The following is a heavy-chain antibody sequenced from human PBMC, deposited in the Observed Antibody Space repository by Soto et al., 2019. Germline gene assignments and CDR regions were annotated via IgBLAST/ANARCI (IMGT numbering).Heavy chain of an antibody. Sequence: VKVSCKASGYTFTSYDINWVRQATGQGLEWMGWMNPNSGNTGYAQKFQGRVTMTRNTSISTAYMELSSLRSEDTAVYYCARAIPNADFWRGPPLFDPWGQGTLVTVSS. CDR2: MNPNSGNT. CDR1: GYTFTSYD. J-gene: IGHJ5*02. V-gene: IGHV1-8*01. CDR3: ARAIPNADFWRGPPLFDP. D-gene: IGHD3-3*01.